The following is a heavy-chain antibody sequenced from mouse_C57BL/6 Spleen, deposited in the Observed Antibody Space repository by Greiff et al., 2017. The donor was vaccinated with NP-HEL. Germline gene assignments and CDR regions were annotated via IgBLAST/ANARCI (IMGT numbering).Heavy chain of an antibody. CDR3: AMYIPLYALDY. J-gene: IGHJ4*01. CDR1: GFTFTDYY. V-gene: IGHV7-3*01. D-gene: IGHD6-1*01. Sequence: EVQLVESGGGLVQPGGSLSLSCAASGFTFTDYYMSWVRQPPGKALEWFGLIRNKANGYTTDYSASVKGRFTISRDNSQSILYLQMNALTAEERAAYYGAMYIPLYALDYWGQGTSVTVSS. CDR2: IRNKANGYTT.